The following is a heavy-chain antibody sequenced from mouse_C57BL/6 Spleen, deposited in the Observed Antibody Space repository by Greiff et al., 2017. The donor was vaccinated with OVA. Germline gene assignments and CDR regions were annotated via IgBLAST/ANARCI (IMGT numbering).Heavy chain of an antibody. V-gene: IGHV1-15*01. Sequence: VQLQESGAELVRPGASVTLSCKASGYTFTDYEMHWVKQTPVHGLEWIGAIDPETGGTAYNQKFKGKAILTADKSSSTAYMELRSLTSEDSAVYYCTRYRYYGSSPYAMDYWGQGTSVTVSS. CDR1: GYTFTDYE. CDR2: IDPETGGT. CDR3: TRYRYYGSSPYAMDY. D-gene: IGHD1-1*01. J-gene: IGHJ4*01.